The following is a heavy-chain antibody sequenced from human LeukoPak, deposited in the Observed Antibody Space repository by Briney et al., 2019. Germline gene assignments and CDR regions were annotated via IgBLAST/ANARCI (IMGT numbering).Heavy chain of an antibody. CDR3: ARDRGGATPDY. Sequence: GGSLRLSCAASGFTFSSYSMNWVRQAPGKGLEWVSYISSSGSTIYYADSVKGRFTISRDNAKNSLYLQMNSLRAEDTAVYYCARDRGGATPDYWGQGTLVTVSS. J-gene: IGHJ4*02. CDR2: ISSSGSTI. D-gene: IGHD1-26*01. V-gene: IGHV3-48*04. CDR1: GFTFSSYS.